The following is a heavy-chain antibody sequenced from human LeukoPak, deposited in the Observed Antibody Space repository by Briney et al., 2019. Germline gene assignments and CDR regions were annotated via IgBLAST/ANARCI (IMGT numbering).Heavy chain of an antibody. CDR1: GGSISSYY. CDR3: ARAPETTVIPLGYYYYYMDV. CDR2: IYYSGST. J-gene: IGHJ6*03. D-gene: IGHD4-11*01. V-gene: IGHV4-59*01. Sequence: SETLSLICTVSGGSISSYYWSWIRQPPGKGLEWIGYIYYSGSTNYNPSLKSRVTISVDTSKNQFSLKLSSVTAADTAVYYCARAPETTVIPLGYYYYYMDVWGKGTTVTVSS.